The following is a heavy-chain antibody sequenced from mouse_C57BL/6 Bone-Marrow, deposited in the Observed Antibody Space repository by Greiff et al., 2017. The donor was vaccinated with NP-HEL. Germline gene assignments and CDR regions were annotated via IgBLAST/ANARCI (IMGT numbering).Heavy chain of an antibody. J-gene: IGHJ3*01. CDR1: GYTFTDYN. CDR2: INPNNGGT. CDR3: AREGDGPWFAY. D-gene: IGHD2-3*01. V-gene: IGHV1-18*01. Sequence: VQLKQSGPELVKPGASVKIPCKASGYTFTDYNMDWVKQSHGKSLEWIGDINPNNGGTIYNQKFKGKATLTVDKSSSTAYMELRSLTSEDTAVYYCAREGDGPWFAYWGQGTLVTVSA.